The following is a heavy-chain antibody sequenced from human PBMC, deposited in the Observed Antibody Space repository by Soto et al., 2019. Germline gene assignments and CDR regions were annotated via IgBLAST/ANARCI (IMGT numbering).Heavy chain of an antibody. J-gene: IGHJ6*02. CDR2: IIPILGIA. D-gene: IGHD3-22*01. Sequence: SVKVSCKASGGTFSSYTISWVRQAPGQGLEWMGRIIPILGIANYAQKFQGRVTITADKSTSTAYMELSSLRSEDTAVYYCARTSNFYDSSGYHDYYYYGMDVWGQGTTVTVSS. CDR1: GGTFSSYT. V-gene: IGHV1-69*02. CDR3: ARTSNFYDSSGYHDYYYYGMDV.